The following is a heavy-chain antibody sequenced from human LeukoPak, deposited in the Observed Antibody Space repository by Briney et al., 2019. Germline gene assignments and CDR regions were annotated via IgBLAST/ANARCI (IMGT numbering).Heavy chain of an antibody. CDR1: GFTFSSYG. Sequence: GGSLRLSCAASGFTFSSYGMHWVRQAPGKGLEWVAVIWYDGSNKYYADSVKGRFTISRDNSKNTLYLQMNSLRGEDTAVYYCAKGGVVPAASGYYMDVWGKGTTVTVSS. CDR3: AKGGVVPAASGYYMDV. J-gene: IGHJ6*03. D-gene: IGHD2-2*01. CDR2: IWYDGSNK. V-gene: IGHV3-33*06.